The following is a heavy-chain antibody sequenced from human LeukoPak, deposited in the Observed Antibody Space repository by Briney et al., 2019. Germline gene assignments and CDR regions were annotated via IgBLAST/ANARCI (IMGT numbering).Heavy chain of an antibody. J-gene: IGHJ6*02. Sequence: GGSLRLSCAASGFTFSSYWMSWVRQAPGKGLEWVANIKQDGSEKYYVDSVKGRFTISRDNAKNSLYLQMNSLRAEDTAVYYCARHQDTIFGVVILYYYYGMDVWGQGTTVTVSS. V-gene: IGHV3-7*01. CDR2: IKQDGSEK. CDR3: ARHQDTIFGVVILYYYYGMDV. CDR1: GFTFSSYW. D-gene: IGHD3-3*01.